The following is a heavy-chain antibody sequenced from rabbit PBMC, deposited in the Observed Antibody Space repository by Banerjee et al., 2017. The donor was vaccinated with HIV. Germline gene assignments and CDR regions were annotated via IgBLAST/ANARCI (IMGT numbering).Heavy chain of an antibody. V-gene: IGHV1S45*01. J-gene: IGHJ4*01. CDR1: EFDFSSYYM. CDR3: ARDLAGVIGWNFDL. D-gene: IGHD4-1*01. CDR2: IDPVFGNT. Sequence: QEQLEESGGGLVQPGGSLKLSCKASEFDFSSYYMSWVRQAPGKGLEWIGYIDPVFGNTYYASWVNGRFTISRTSSTTVALQMTSLTAADTATYFCARDLAGVIGWNFDLWGPGTLVTVS.